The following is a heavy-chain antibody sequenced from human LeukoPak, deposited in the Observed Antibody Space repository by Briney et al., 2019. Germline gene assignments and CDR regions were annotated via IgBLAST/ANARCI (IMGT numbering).Heavy chain of an antibody. V-gene: IGHV3-21*01. D-gene: IGHD1-1*01. CDR3: ARVRESWNEHYFDY. Sequence: GGSLRLSCAASGFTFSSYSMNWVRQAPGKGLEWVSSISSSSSYIYYADSVKGRFTISRDNAKNSLYLQMNSLRAEDTAVYYCARVRESWNEHYFDYWGQGTLVTVSS. CDR2: ISSSSSYI. CDR1: GFTFSSYS. J-gene: IGHJ4*02.